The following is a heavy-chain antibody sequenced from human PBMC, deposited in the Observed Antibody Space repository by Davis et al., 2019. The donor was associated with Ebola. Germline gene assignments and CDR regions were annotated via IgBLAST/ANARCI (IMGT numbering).Heavy chain of an antibody. J-gene: IGHJ4*02. D-gene: IGHD3-22*01. CDR3: ARGLDDSTGYFFDY. V-gene: IGHV1-46*01. Sequence: ASVKVSCKAFGYTFTDCYIHWVRQAPGQGLEWMGIVNPAGGSTRYAQKFQGRVTIAADESTSTTYMELSSLRSEDTAVYYCARGLDDSTGYFFDYWGQGTLVTVSS. CDR1: GYTFTDCY. CDR2: VNPAGGST.